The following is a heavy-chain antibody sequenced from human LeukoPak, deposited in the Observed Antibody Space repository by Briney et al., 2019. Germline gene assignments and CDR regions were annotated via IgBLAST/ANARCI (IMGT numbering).Heavy chain of an antibody. V-gene: IGHV1-69*05. CDR2: IIPIFGTA. D-gene: IGHD3-3*01. CDR1: GGTFSSYA. CDR3: ASAVLRFLEWLSESGYFDY. J-gene: IGHJ4*02. Sequence: EASVKVSCKASGGTFSSYAISWVRQAPGQGLEWMGGIIPIFGTANYAQKLQGRVTITTDESTSTAYMELSSLRSEDTAVYYCASAVLRFLEWLSESGYFDYWGQGTLVTVSS.